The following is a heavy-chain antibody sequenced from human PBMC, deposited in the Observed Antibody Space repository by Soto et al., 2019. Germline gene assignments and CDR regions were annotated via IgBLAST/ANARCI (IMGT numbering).Heavy chain of an antibody. Sequence: GGSLRLSCAASGFTFSSYAISWVRQAPWKGLEWVSAISGSGVSTYYADSVKGRFTISRDNSKNTLYLQMNSLRAEDTAVYYCAKDVGIAVAGFDCLGQRTLVTVCS. CDR1: GFTFSSYA. CDR2: ISGSGVST. D-gene: IGHD6-19*01. V-gene: IGHV3-23*01. J-gene: IGHJ4*02. CDR3: AKDVGIAVAGFDC.